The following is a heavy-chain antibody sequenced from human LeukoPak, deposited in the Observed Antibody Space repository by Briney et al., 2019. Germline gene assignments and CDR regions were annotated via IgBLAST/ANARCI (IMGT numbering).Heavy chain of an antibody. CDR1: GFTFSSYS. V-gene: IGHV3-48*01. D-gene: IGHD3-3*01. CDR2: ISSSSSTI. CDR3: ARDLNYDFWSGPNDY. J-gene: IGHJ4*02. Sequence: GGSLRLSCAASGFTFSSYSMNWVRQAPGKGLEWVSYISSSSSTIYYADSVKGRFTISRDNAKNSLYLQMNSLRAEDTAVYYCARDLNYDFWSGPNDYRGQGTLVTVSS.